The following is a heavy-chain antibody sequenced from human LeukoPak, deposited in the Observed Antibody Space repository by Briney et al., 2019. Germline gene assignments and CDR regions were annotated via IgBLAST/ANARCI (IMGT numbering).Heavy chain of an antibody. Sequence: GGSPRLSCAASGFTFSSYWMHWVRQAPGKGLVWVSRINSDGSSTSYAGSVKGRFTISRDNAKNTLYLQMNSLRADDTGVYYCTRDGGAAAGTYYYYYMDVWGKGTTVTVSS. D-gene: IGHD6-13*01. V-gene: IGHV3-74*01. CDR1: GFTFSSYW. CDR3: TRDGGAAAGTYYYYYMDV. J-gene: IGHJ6*03. CDR2: INSDGSST.